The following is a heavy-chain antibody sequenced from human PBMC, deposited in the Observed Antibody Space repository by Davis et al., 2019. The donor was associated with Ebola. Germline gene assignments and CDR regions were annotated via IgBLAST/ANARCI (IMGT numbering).Heavy chain of an antibody. D-gene: IGHD1-14*01. J-gene: IGHJ4*02. CDR3: AGEVYKGDYVDS. Sequence: PSETLSLTCTVSGDSISSGHYWSWIRQPAGKGLEWIGRIYTTGSAAYNPSLKSRVTMSVDTSKNQFSLSLSSLTAADTAVYYCAGEVYKGDYVDSWGQGTLVTVSS. CDR1: GDSISSGHY. CDR2: IYTTGSA. V-gene: IGHV4-4*07.